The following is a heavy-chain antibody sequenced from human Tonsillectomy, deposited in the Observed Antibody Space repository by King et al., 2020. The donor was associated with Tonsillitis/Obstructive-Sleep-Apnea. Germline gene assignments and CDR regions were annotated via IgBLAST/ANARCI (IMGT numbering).Heavy chain of an antibody. J-gene: IGHJ4*02. D-gene: IGHD4-17*01. V-gene: IGHV3-20*04. CDR2: LNWNGDTT. CDR3: VRNFGDPDY. CDR1: GFTFDDFG. Sequence: VQLVESGGGVVRPGGSLRLSCAASGFTFDDFGLSWVRQAPGKGLEWVSGLNWNGDTTRYADSVKGRFTISRDNAKNSLYLQMSSLRAEDTAFYYCVRNFGDPDYWGQGTLVTVS.